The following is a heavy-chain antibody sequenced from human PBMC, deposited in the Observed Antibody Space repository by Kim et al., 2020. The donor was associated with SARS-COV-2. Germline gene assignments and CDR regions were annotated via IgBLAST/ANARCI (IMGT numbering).Heavy chain of an antibody. D-gene: IGHD3-3*02. J-gene: IGHJ6*02. Sequence: ASVKVSCKASGYSFRDYFFSWVRQAPGQGLEWMGRISAYNGDLVYAQSFQGRFTMTTEASTNPAYMELRSLSSNDTAIYYFARETRIIFEVMTVWVQGTT. CDR3: ARETRIIFEVMTV. V-gene: IGHV1-18*01. CDR2: ISAYNGDL. CDR1: GYSFRDYF.